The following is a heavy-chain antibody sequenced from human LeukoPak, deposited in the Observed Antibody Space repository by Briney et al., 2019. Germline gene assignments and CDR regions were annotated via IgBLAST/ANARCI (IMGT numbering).Heavy chain of an antibody. D-gene: IGHD1-1*01. CDR2: ISAYNGDT. CDR1: GYTFTSYG. CDR3: VSGNCNDGRCSIRLDF. V-gene: IGHV1-18*01. J-gene: IGHJ4*02. Sequence: ASVKVSCKASGYTFTSYGISWVRQAPGQGLEWMGWISAYNGDTNYAQKLQGRVTMTTDTSTSTAYMELRSLRPDDTAVYYCVSGNCNDGRCSIRLDFWGQGSLISVST.